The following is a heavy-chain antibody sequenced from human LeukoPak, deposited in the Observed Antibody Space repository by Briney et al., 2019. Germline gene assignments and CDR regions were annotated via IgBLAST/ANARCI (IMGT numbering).Heavy chain of an antibody. J-gene: IGHJ5*02. CDR1: GGSMSSYY. V-gene: IGHV4-59*01. D-gene: IGHD1-26*01. CDR3: ARDRSVGATWGVNRFDP. CDR2: IYYSGST. Sequence: SETLSLTCTVSGGSMSSYYWSWIRQPPGKGLEWIGHIYYSGSTNYNPSLKSRVTISVDTSKNQFSLKLSSVTAADPAVYYCARDRSVGATWGVNRFDPWGQGTLVTVSS.